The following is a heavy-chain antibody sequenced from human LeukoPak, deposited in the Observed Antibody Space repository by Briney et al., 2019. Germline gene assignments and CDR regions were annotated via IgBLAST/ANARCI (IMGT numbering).Heavy chain of an antibody. J-gene: IGHJ5*02. CDR2: ITSSSSTI. Sequence: GGSLRLSCAASGFTFSSYNMNWVRQAPGKGLEWVSYITSSSSTIYYANSVKGRFTISRDNAKNSLYLQMNSLRAEDTAVYYCARETYYYGSGSVNWFDPWGQGTLVTVSS. V-gene: IGHV3-48*04. D-gene: IGHD3-10*01. CDR1: GFTFSSYN. CDR3: ARETYYYGSGSVNWFDP.